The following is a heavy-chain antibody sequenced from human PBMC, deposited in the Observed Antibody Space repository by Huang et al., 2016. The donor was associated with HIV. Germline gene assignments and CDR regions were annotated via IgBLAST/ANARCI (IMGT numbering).Heavy chain of an antibody. V-gene: IGHV3-9*01. Sequence: EVQLVESGGGLVQPGWSLRLSCAASGFAFSQYAVHWVRQSPGRGLDGGSGIGGNSGDIAYAASVRGRFVISRDNAKKSLYLKMNGLRFEDTALYFCVIMDDYFDYWGQGVLVGVSS. D-gene: IGHD2-8*01. J-gene: IGHJ4*02. CDR2: IGGNSGDI. CDR1: GFAFSQYA. CDR3: VIMDDYFDY.